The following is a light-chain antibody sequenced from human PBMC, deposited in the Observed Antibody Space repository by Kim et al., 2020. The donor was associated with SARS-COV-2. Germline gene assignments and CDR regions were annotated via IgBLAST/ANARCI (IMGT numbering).Light chain of an antibody. Sequence: GKTAGVTCGGTSIGSKSVHWYQQQPGQAPVLVISYDSVRPSGIPERFSGSNSGNAATVTISRVEAGDEADYYCQVWDSSDDHRVVFGGGTQLTVL. CDR3: QVWDSSDDHRVV. CDR2: YDS. V-gene: IGLV3-21*04. CDR1: SIGSKS. J-gene: IGLJ2*01.